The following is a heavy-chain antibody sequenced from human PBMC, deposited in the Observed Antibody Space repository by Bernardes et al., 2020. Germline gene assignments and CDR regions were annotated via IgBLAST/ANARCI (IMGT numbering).Heavy chain of an antibody. D-gene: IGHD3-22*01. CDR3: AVGGWLSTADFDY. CDR1: GFTVSSNY. CDR2: IYSGGST. J-gene: IGHJ4*02. Sequence: GGSLRLSCAASGFTVSSNYMSWVRQAPGKGLEWVSVIYSGGSTYYADSVKGRFTISRDNSKNTLYLQMNRLRAEDTAVYYCAVGGWLSTADFDYWGQGTLVTVTA. V-gene: IGHV3-53*01.